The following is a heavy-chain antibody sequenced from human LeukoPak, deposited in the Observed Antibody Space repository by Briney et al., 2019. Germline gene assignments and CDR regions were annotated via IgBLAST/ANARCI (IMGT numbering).Heavy chain of an antibody. CDR3: ARDSPYTMIVAGAFDI. V-gene: IGHV4-30-4*08. D-gene: IGHD3-22*01. CDR2: IYYSGST. CDR1: GGSISSGGYY. J-gene: IGHJ3*02. Sequence: SQTLSLTCTVSGGSISSGGYYWSWIRQHPGKGLEWIGYIYYSGSTYYNPSLKSRVTISVDTSKNQFSLKLSSVTAADTAVYYCARDSPYTMIVAGAFDIWGQGTMVTVSS.